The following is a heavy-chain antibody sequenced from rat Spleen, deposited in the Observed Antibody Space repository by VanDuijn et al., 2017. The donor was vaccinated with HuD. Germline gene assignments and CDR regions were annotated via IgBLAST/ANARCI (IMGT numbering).Heavy chain of an antibody. CDR2: IWTGGST. Sequence: QVQLKESGPGLVQPSQTLSLTCTVSGFSLSNYGLIWVRQPTGKGLEWMGVIWTGGSTDYNSAIKSRQSISRDTSKSQGFLKMTSLQTEETATYYCARAGSAAISLGNWFAYWGQGTLVTVSS. D-gene: IGHD1-2*01. J-gene: IGHJ3*01. CDR1: GFSLSNYG. V-gene: IGHV2-30*01. CDR3: ARAGSAAISLGNWFAY.